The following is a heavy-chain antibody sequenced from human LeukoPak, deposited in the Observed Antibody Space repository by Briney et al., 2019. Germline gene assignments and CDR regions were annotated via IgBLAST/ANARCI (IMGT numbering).Heavy chain of an antibody. J-gene: IGHJ4*02. CDR2: INQDGGTE. CDR3: ARHTLWRFDY. CDR1: GFTFSSYA. V-gene: IGHV3-7*01. D-gene: IGHD1-1*01. Sequence: GRSLRLSCAASGFTFSSYAMHWVRQAPGKGLEWVANINQDGGTEYYVDSMKGRFTISRDNAKNLVYLQINSLRAEDTAVYFCARHTLWRFDYWGQGALVTVSS.